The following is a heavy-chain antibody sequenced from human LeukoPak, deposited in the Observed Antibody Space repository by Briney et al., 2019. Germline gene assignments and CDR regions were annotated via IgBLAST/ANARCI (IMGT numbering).Heavy chain of an antibody. CDR1: GGSISSGDSY. CDR3: ARGEILNLDGDSSPPPFDF. D-gene: IGHD4-17*01. V-gene: IGHV4-30-4*01. J-gene: IGHJ4*02. Sequence: PSETLSLTCTVSGGSISSGDSYWSWIRQPPGKGLEWIGNIYYSGSTYYNPSLKSRVTISVDTSKNQFSLKLSSVTAADTAVYYCARGEILNLDGDSSPPPFDFWGQGTLVTVSS. CDR2: IYYSGST.